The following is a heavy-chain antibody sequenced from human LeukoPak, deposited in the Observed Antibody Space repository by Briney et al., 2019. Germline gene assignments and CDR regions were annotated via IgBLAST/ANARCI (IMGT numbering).Heavy chain of an antibody. CDR1: GFTFSSYS. D-gene: IGHD5-24*01. Sequence: GGSLRLSCAASGFTFSSYSMNWVRQAPGKGLEWVSSISSSSSYIYYADSVKGRFTISRDNAKNSLYLQMNSLRAEDTAVYYCAGKDGYNSTGRGWGQGTLVTVSS. J-gene: IGHJ4*02. CDR3: AGKDGYNSTGRG. CDR2: ISSSSSYI. V-gene: IGHV3-21*01.